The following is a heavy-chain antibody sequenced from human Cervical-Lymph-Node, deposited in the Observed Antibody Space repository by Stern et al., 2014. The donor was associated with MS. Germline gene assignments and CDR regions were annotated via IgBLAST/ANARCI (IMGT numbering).Heavy chain of an antibody. J-gene: IGHJ6*02. CDR2: NYWDDDD. Sequence: ITLKESGAWLVRPTQTLRLTCTASGFSLSADGVGVGWMRQATGKAREWLALNYWDDDDRYSQSLKTRLAIRKDTSKNQVVLTMTDMDPEDTGTSYCAHSFGSVSGTYSGLDVWGQGTPVTVS. V-gene: IGHV2-5*02. CDR1: GFSLSADGVG. D-gene: IGHD1-7*01. CDR3: AHSFGSVSGTYSGLDV.